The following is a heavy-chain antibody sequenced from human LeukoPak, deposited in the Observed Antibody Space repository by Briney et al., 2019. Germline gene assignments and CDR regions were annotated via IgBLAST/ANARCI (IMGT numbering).Heavy chain of an antibody. Sequence: SQTLSLTCAISGDSFSSNSAAWIWLRQSPSRGLEWLGRTYYRSKWYNDYAVSVKSLIIINPDTSKNQFSLQLNSVTPEDTAVYYCARGGAGGRAFDIWGQGTMVTVSS. J-gene: IGHJ3*02. D-gene: IGHD2-15*01. V-gene: IGHV6-1*01. CDR1: GDSFSSNSAA. CDR3: ARGGAGGRAFDI. CDR2: TYYRSKWYN.